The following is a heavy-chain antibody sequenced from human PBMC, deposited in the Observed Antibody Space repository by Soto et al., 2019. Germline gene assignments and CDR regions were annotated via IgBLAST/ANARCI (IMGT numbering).Heavy chain of an antibody. CDR2: IIPIFGTA. V-gene: IGHV1-69*06. J-gene: IGHJ5*02. CDR1: GGTFSSYA. CDR3: ARGSHSGWYRGDWFDP. Sequence: QVQLVQSGAEVKKPGSSVKVSCKASGGTFSSYAISWVRQAPGQGLEWMGGIIPIFGTANYAQKFQGRVTITADKSTSKAYMELSSLSAEDTAVYYCARGSHSGWYRGDWFDPWGQGTLVTVSS. D-gene: IGHD6-19*01.